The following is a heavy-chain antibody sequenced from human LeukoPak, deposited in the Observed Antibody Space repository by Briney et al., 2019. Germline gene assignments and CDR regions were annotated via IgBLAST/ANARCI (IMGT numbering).Heavy chain of an antibody. V-gene: IGHV3-48*01. D-gene: IGHD1-26*01. CDR3: ATQWELHPAC. J-gene: IGHJ4*02. CDR2: ITRSSSAR. Sequence: GSLRLSCAASGFTFSSYSMNWVRQPPGKGLEWVSYITRSSSARYYAESVKGRCTISRDNAKNSLYLQMNSLRAADTAVYYCATQWELHPACWGQGTLVTVSS. CDR1: GFTFSSYS.